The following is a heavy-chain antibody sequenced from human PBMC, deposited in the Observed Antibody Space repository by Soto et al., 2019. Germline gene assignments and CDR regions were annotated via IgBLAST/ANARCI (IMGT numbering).Heavy chain of an antibody. Sequence: GESLKISCTASEFSFSSYAMHWIHQSPGKGLEWVAVISFNGNSLHYADSVKDRFTISRDNSKSTLYLQMNNMRTEDTAVYYCARTFDTITYYFDYWGQGTLVTVSS. V-gene: IGHV3-30-3*01. CDR1: EFSFSSYA. CDR2: ISFNGNSL. J-gene: IGHJ4*02. CDR3: ARTFDTITYYFDY. D-gene: IGHD3-9*01.